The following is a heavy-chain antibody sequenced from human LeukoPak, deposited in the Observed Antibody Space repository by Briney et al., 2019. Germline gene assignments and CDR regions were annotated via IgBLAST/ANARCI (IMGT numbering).Heavy chain of an antibody. Sequence: GGSLRLSCAASGFTFSSYAMSWVRQAPGKGLEWVSAISGSGGSTYYADSVKGRFTISRDNAKNSLYLQMNSLRAEDTAVYYCAKDPSRFFGVVPHYWGQGTLVTVSS. CDR1: GFTFSSYA. J-gene: IGHJ4*02. CDR2: ISGSGGST. D-gene: IGHD3-3*01. CDR3: AKDPSRFFGVVPHY. V-gene: IGHV3-23*01.